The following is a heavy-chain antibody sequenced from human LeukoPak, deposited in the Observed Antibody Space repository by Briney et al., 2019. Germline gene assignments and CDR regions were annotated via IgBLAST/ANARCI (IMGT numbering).Heavy chain of an antibody. V-gene: IGHV3-30*03. CDR1: GFTFSSYG. J-gene: IGHJ4*02. Sequence: GGSLRLSCAASGFTFSSYGMHWVRQAPGKGLEWVAVISYDGSDKYYADSVKGRFTISRDNSKNTLYLQMNSLRAEDTAVYYCASERGSYSSSSRPFDYWGQGTLVTVSS. D-gene: IGHD6-6*01. CDR3: ASERGSYSSSSRPFDY. CDR2: ISYDGSDK.